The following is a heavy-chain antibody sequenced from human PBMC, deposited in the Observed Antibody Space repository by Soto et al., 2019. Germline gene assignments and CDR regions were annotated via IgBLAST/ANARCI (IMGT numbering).Heavy chain of an antibody. CDR1: EFPFMDFA. J-gene: IGHJ4*02. CDR3: AKGVAGWYYFDY. D-gene: IGHD3-3*01. Sequence: EVQLVESGGALFRLAGSWRFSFPAPEFPFMDFALPWVGQAPGRGRGGSSGFGWNVGSLAYADSGKGRFTISRDNAKNSLYLQMNSLRAEDTALYYCAKGVAGWYYFDYWGQGTLVTVSS. CDR2: FGWNVGSL. V-gene: IGHV3-9*01.